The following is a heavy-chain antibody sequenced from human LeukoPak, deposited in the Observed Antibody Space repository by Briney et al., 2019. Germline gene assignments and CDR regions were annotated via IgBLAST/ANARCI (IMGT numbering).Heavy chain of an antibody. Sequence: GASVKVSCKASGGTFSSYAISWVRQAPGQGLEWMGGIIPIFGTANYAQKFQGRVTITTDESTSTAYMELSSLRSEDTAVYYCARAPNYYDSSGPGFDPWGQGTLVTVSS. CDR1: GGTFSSYA. V-gene: IGHV1-69*05. CDR2: IIPIFGTA. J-gene: IGHJ5*02. D-gene: IGHD3-22*01. CDR3: ARAPNYYDSSGPGFDP.